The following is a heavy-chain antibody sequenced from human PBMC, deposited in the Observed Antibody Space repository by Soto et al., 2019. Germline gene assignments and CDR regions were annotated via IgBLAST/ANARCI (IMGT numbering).Heavy chain of an antibody. CDR2: VIHSGDT. J-gene: IGHJ4*02. V-gene: IGHV4-34*01. CDR3: ARGAYSSGNYLGY. D-gene: IGHD5-18*01. CDR1: GGSLSGYY. Sequence: KPSETLCLTCAVYGGSLSGYYWSWIRQPPGKGLEWIGEVIHSGDTNYNTSLKSRVTIPMDKSKNQLSRKLTSVTAADTALSYCARGAYSSGNYLGYWGQGTLVTVSS.